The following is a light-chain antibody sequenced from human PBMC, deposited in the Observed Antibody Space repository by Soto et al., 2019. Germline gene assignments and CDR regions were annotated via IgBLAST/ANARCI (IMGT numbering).Light chain of an antibody. CDR3: CSYAGSRTCV. Sequence: QSVPIQPASVSGSPGQSSTISCTGSSSDVGIFNLVSWYQQYPGKAPKLVLYEVSKWPSGISHRFSGSKSGNTASLTISGLQAEDEADYYCCSYAGSRTCVFGGGTKLNVL. V-gene: IGLV2-23*02. CDR1: SSDVGIFNL. J-gene: IGLJ3*02. CDR2: EVS.